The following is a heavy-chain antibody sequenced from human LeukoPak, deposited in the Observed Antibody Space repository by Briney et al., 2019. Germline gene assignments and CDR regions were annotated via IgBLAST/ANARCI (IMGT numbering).Heavy chain of an antibody. CDR1: GFTFSSAW. J-gene: IGHJ4*02. V-gene: IGHV3-15*01. CDR2: IKSKTDGGTT. D-gene: IGHD3-10*01. CDR3: TTGPYDYGSGTYYH. Sequence: GGSLRLSCAASGFTFSSAWMSWVRQAPGKGLEWVGRIKSKTDGGTTDYAAPVKGRFTISRDDSKNTLYVQMNSLKTEDTAMYYCTTGPYDYGSGTYYHWGQGTLVTVSS.